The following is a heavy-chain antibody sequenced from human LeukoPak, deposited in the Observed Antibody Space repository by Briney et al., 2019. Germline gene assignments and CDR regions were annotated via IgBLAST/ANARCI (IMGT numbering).Heavy chain of an antibody. D-gene: IGHD1-26*01. CDR1: GYTFTSYD. Sequence: ASVKVSCKASGYTFTSYDINWVRQATGQWLEWMGGFDPEDGESIFAQRFQGRFSMTEDTSTDTAYMELRSLRPEDTAVYYCATADKWEPLDYWGQGTLVTVSS. CDR3: ATADKWEPLDY. CDR2: FDPEDGES. V-gene: IGHV1-24*01. J-gene: IGHJ4*02.